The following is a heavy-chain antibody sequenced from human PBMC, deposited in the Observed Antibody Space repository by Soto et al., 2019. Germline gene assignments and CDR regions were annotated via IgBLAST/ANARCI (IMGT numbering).Heavy chain of an antibody. V-gene: IGHV3-33*01. Sequence: GGSLRLSCAASGFTFSSYGMHWVRQAPGKGLEWVAVIWYDGSNKYYADSVKGRFTISRDNSKNTLYLQMNSLRAEDTAVYYCASSIVGATRYYYYYYGMDVWGQGTTVTVSS. CDR3: ASSIVGATRYYYYYYGMDV. CDR2: IWYDGSNK. D-gene: IGHD1-26*01. CDR1: GFTFSSYG. J-gene: IGHJ6*02.